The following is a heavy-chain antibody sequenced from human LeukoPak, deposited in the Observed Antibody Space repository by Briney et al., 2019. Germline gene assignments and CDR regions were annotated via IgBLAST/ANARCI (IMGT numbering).Heavy chain of an antibody. CDR2: FDPEDGET. V-gene: IGHV1-24*01. J-gene: IGHJ3*02. Sequence: ASVKVSCKVSGYTLTELSMHWVRQAPGKGLEWMGGFDPEDGETIYAQKFQGRVTMTEDTSTDTAYMELSSLRSEDTAVYYCALDFWSGQHDAFDIWGQGTMVTVSS. CDR3: ALDFWSGQHDAFDI. CDR1: GYTLTELS. D-gene: IGHD3-3*01.